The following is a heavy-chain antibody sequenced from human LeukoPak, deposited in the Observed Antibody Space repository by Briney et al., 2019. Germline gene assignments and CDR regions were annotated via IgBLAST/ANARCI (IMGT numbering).Heavy chain of an antibody. Sequence: GGSLRLSCAASGFTFSSYTMNWVRQAPGKGLQWVSTVSASSDIHYSDSVKGRFTISRDNARNSLYLQMNSLRDEDTAVYYCARGSSSSWYIYFQHWGQGTLVTVSS. V-gene: IGHV3-48*02. CDR3: ARGSSSSWYIYFQH. CDR1: GFTFSSYT. D-gene: IGHD6-13*01. J-gene: IGHJ1*01. CDR2: VSASSDI.